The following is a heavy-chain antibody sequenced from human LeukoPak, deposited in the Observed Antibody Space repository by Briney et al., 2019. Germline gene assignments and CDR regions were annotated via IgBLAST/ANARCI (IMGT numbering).Heavy chain of an antibody. CDR3: ARDDSSGYYYSDFDY. Sequence: ASVKVSCKASGYTFTSYAMNWVRQAPGQGLEWMGWINTNTGNPTYAQGFTGRFVFSLDTSVSTAYLQISSLKAEDTAVYHCARDDSSGYYYSDFDYWGQGTLVTVSS. V-gene: IGHV7-4-1*02. CDR2: INTNTGNP. CDR1: GYTFTSYA. J-gene: IGHJ4*02. D-gene: IGHD3-22*01.